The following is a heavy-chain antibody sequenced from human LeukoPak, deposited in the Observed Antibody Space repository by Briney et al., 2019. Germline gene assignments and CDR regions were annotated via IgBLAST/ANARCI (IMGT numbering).Heavy chain of an antibody. Sequence: GGSLRLSCAASGFTLSSYWMHWVRQAPAKGLVWVSRINTDRSYTNYAAPVKGRFTISRANAKNTLYLQMNSLRADDTAVYYCATDLTGSEDYWGQGTLVTVSS. CDR3: ATDLTGSEDY. CDR1: GFTLSSYW. CDR2: INTDRSYT. V-gene: IGHV3-74*01. J-gene: IGHJ4*02.